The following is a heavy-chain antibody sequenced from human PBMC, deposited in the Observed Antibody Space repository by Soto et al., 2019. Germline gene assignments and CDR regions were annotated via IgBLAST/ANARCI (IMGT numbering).Heavy chain of an antibody. D-gene: IGHD3-3*01. J-gene: IGHJ5*02. CDR2: VYSSGGT. Sequence: SETLSLTCTVSGGSMTSYYWSWIRQPAGKGLEWIGRVYSSGGTHYNPSLKRRGTISLDTSKNQFSLRLISVTDADTAVYVCARGHRFYDWFDPWGQGTMVTVSS. CDR1: GGSMTSYY. V-gene: IGHV4-4*07. CDR3: ARGHRFYDWFDP.